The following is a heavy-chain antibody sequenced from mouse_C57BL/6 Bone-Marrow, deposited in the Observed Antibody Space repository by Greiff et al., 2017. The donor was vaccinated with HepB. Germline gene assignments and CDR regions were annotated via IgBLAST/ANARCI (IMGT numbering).Heavy chain of an antibody. J-gene: IGHJ4*01. Sequence: VQLQQPGAELVMPGASVKLSCKASGYTFTSYWMHWVKQRPGQGLEWIGEIDPSDSYTNYNQKLKGKSTLTVDKSSSTAYMQLRSLTSEDSAVYYCARYPPYAMDYWGQGTSVTVSS. CDR1: GYTFTSYW. V-gene: IGHV1-69*01. CDR2: IDPSDSYT. CDR3: ARYPPYAMDY.